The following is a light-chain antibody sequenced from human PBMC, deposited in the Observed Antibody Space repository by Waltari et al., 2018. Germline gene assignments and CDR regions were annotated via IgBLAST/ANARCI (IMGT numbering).Light chain of an antibody. Sequence: QSALTQPASVSGSPGQSITISCPGPFHDVASFNFVSCFQQYPCKAPQLLIYGLTTRPSGVSSRFSGSKSGSTASLTISGLETDDEADYYCCSYTSRNTVVFGGGTKVTVL. CDR1: FHDVASFNF. CDR3: CSYTSRNTVV. J-gene: IGLJ3*02. V-gene: IGLV2-14*01. CDR2: GLT.